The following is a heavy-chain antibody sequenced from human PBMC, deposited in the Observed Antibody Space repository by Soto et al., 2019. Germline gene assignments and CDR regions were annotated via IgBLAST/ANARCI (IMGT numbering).Heavy chain of an antibody. J-gene: IGHJ4*02. CDR3: AKDLQVATIGLLFFDY. CDR2: ITGSGGST. CDR1: GFTFSSYG. V-gene: IGHV3-23*01. Sequence: GGSLRLSCAASGFTFSSYGMNWVRQTPGKGLEWVSGITGSGGSTYYADSVKGRFTISRDNSKNTLYLQMNSLRADDTAVYYCAKDLQVATIGLLFFDYWGQGTLVTVSS. D-gene: IGHD5-12*01.